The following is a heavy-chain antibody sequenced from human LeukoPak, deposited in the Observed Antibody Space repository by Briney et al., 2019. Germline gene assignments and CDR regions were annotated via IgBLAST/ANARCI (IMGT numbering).Heavy chain of an antibody. J-gene: IGHJ4*02. CDR1: GYTRTELS. CDR2: FDPEDGET. V-gene: IGHV1-24*01. Sequence: ASVKVSCKVSGYTRTELSMHWVRQAPGKGLEWMGGFDPEDGETIYAQKFQGRVTMTEDTSTDTAYMELSSLRSEDTAVYYCATVYSGYEGEQLVDTYYDYWGQGTLVTVSS. D-gene: IGHD5-12*01. CDR3: ATVYSGYEGEQLVDTYYDY.